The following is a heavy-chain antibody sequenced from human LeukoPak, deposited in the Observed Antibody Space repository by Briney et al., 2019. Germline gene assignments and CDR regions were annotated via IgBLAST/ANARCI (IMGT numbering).Heavy chain of an antibody. CDR3: AKDQTVAGTYDS. CDR1: GFTFDDYA. J-gene: IGHJ4*02. CDR2: ISWNSGSI. V-gene: IGHV3-9*01. Sequence: GRSLRLSCAASGFTFDDYAMHWVRQAPGKGLEWVSGISWNSGSIGYADSVKGRFTISRDKSENTLHLQMNSLRAEDTAIYYCAKDQTVAGTYDSWGRGTLVIVSS. D-gene: IGHD6-19*01.